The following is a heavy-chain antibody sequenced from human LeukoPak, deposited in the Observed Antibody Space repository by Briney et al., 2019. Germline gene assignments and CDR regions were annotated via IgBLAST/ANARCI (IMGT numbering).Heavy chain of an antibody. CDR1: GFTFSSYE. V-gene: IGHV3-48*03. CDR3: ARSQWELQRGAFDI. D-gene: IGHD1-26*01. CDR2: ISSSGSTI. J-gene: IGHJ3*02. Sequence: GGSLRLSCAASGFTFSSYEMNWVRQAPGKGLEWVSYISSSGSTIYYADSVKGRFTISRDNAKNSLYLQMNSLRAEDTAVYYCARSQWELQRGAFDIWGQGTMVTVSS.